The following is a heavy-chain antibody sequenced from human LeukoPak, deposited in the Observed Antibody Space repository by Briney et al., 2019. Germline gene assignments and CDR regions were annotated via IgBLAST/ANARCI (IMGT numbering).Heavy chain of an antibody. V-gene: IGHV1-69*06. CDR2: IIPIFGTA. CDR3: ARAIWPRSTSCYGY. D-gene: IGHD2-2*01. J-gene: IGHJ4*02. Sequence: SVKVSCKASGGTFSSYAISWVRQAPGQGLEWMGGIIPIFGTANYAQKFQGRVTITADKSTSTAYMELSSLRSEDTAVYYCARAIWPRSTSCYGYWGQGTLVTVSS. CDR1: GGTFSSYA.